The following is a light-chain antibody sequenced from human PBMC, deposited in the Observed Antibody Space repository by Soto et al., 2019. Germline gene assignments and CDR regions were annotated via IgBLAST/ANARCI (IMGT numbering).Light chain of an antibody. Sequence: SVLKQPPSVSRAPGQRVTISFTWSNPKIGAGYDVHWYQQLPGTAPNLLIYGNSNRPSGVPDRFSGSKSVTSASLAITGLQAEDEADYYCQSYDSSVSGSVFGTGTKVTVL. J-gene: IGLJ1*01. V-gene: IGLV1-40*01. CDR1: NPKIGAGYD. CDR2: GNS. CDR3: QSYDSSVSGSV.